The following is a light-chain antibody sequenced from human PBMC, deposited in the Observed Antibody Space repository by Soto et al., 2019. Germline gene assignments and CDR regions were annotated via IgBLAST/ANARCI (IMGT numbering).Light chain of an antibody. Sequence: DIVMTQSPDSLAVSLGERATINCKSSQSVLYSSNNKNYLAWYQQKPGQPPKLLIYWASTRESGVPDRFSGSGSGTDVALTISSLQAEDVAVYYCQQYYSSSWRFGQGTKVEIK. CDR2: WAS. CDR3: QQYYSSSWR. J-gene: IGKJ1*01. V-gene: IGKV4-1*01. CDR1: QSVLYSSNNKNY.